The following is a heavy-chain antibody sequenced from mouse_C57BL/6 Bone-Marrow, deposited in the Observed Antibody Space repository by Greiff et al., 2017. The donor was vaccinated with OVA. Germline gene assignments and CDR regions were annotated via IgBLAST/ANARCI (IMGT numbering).Heavy chain of an antibody. D-gene: IGHD3-3*01. J-gene: IGHJ4*01. Sequence: QVQLKESGAELVRPGASVKLSCKASGYTFTDYYINWVKQRPGQGLEWIARIYPGSGNTYYNEKFKGKATLTAEKSSSTAYMQLSSLTSEDSAVYFCARRAQRGAMDYWGQGTSVTVSS. CDR1: GYTFTDYY. CDR2: IYPGSGNT. CDR3: ARRAQRGAMDY. V-gene: IGHV1-76*01.